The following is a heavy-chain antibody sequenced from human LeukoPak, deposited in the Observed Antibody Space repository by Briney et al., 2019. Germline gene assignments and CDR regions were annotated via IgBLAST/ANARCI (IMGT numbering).Heavy chain of an antibody. Sequence: PGGSLRLSCAASGFTFSSYGMSWVRQAPGKGLEWVSAISGSGGSTYYADSVKGRFTISRDNSKNTLYLQMNSLRAEDTAVYYCAKLYGSGSYYSFDYWGQGTLVTVSS. D-gene: IGHD3-10*01. CDR2: ISGSGGST. CDR3: AKLYGSGSYYSFDY. J-gene: IGHJ4*02. V-gene: IGHV3-23*01. CDR1: GFTFSSYG.